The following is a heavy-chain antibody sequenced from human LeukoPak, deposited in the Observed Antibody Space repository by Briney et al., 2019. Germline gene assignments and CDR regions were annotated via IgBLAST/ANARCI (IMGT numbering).Heavy chain of an antibody. CDR1: GFTFSSYG. D-gene: IGHD6-19*01. J-gene: IGHJ6*03. CDR3: ARDGGWYKRGLDYYYYYMDV. V-gene: IGHV3-30*03. Sequence: GRSLRLSCAASGFTFSSYGMHWVRQAPGKGLEWVAVISYDGSNKYYADSVTGRFTISRDNSKNSLYLQMNSLRAEDTALYYCARDGGWYKRGLDYYYYYMDVWGKGTTVTVSS. CDR2: ISYDGSNK.